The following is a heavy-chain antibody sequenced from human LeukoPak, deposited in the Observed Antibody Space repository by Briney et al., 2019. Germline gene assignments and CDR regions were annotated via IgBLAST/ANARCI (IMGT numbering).Heavy chain of an antibody. Sequence: PGGSLRLSCAASGFTFDDYAMHWVRQAPGKGLEWVSGISWNSGSIGYADSVKGRFTISRDNAKNSLYLQMNSLRAEDTALYYCAKDIQSSQITLDDAFDVWGQGTMVTVSS. D-gene: IGHD1-14*01. V-gene: IGHV3-9*01. CDR3: AKDIQSSQITLDDAFDV. J-gene: IGHJ3*01. CDR1: GFTFDDYA. CDR2: ISWNSGSI.